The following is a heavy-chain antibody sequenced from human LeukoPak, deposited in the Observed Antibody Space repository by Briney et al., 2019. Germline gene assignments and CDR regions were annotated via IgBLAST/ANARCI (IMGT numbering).Heavy chain of an antibody. CDR2: INPSGGGT. D-gene: IGHD2/OR15-2a*01. Sequence: ASVKVSCKASGYAFPGYYIHWVRQAPGQGLEWMGWINPSGGGTNYAQKFQGRVTMTRDTSISTAYMELTSLRSDDTAVYYCARQGISAYPFDYWGQGTLVTVSS. V-gene: IGHV1-2*02. CDR1: GYAFPGYY. CDR3: ARQGISAYPFDY. J-gene: IGHJ4*02.